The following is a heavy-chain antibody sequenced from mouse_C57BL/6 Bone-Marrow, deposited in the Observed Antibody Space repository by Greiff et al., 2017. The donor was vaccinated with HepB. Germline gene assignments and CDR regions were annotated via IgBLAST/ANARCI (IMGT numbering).Heavy chain of an antibody. CDR2: IYPGNSDT. CDR1: GHTFTSYW. V-gene: IGHV1-5*01. D-gene: IGHD1-1*01. Sequence: EVQLQQSGTVLARPGASVKMSCKTSGHTFTSYWMHWVKQRPGQGLEWIGAIYPGNSDTSYNQKFKGKAKLTAVTSASTAYMELSSLTNEDSAVYYCTRSITTVVAFDYWGQGTTLTVSS. J-gene: IGHJ2*01. CDR3: TRSITTVVAFDY.